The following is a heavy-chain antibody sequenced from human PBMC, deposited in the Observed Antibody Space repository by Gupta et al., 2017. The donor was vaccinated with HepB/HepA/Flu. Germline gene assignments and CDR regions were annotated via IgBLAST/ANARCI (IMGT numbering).Heavy chain of an antibody. V-gene: IGHV3-7*04. D-gene: IGHD3-3*01. J-gene: IGHJ4*02. CDR2: IKQDGSEK. CDR1: GFPFSTYW. CDR3: ARGPRGVVIHFDY. Sequence: EVQLVASGGGLVQPGGSLRRSCASSGFPFSTYWTTWFRQAPGKGLEWVANIKQDGSEKYYVDSVKGRFTISRDNAKNSLYLQMNSLRADDTAVYYCARGPRGVVIHFDYWGQGTLVTVSS.